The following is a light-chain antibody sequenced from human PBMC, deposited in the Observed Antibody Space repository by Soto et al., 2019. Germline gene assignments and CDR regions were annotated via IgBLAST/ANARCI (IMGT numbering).Light chain of an antibody. J-gene: IGLJ1*01. Sequence: SVLTQPASVSGSPGQSITISCTGTSSDVGGYNYVSWYQQHPGKAPKLMIYEVSNRPSGVSNRFSGSKSGNTASLTISGLHTEDEADYNCSSYTSSSTLVFGTGTKLTVL. CDR3: SSYTSSSTLV. CDR1: SSDVGGYNY. CDR2: EVS. V-gene: IGLV2-14*01.